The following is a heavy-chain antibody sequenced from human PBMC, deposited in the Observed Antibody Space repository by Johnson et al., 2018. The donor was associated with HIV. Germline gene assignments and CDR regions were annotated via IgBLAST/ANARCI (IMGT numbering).Heavy chain of an antibody. CDR1: GFAFSSYA. CDR3: AKHIVLVVYAIGAAFDI. Sequence: QVQLVESGGGVVQPGRSLRLSCAASGFAFSSYAMHWVRQAPGKGLEWVAVISYDGTSKYQADSVKGRFTISRDNSKNTLYLQMNSLRAEDTAVYYCAKHIVLVVYAIGAAFDIWGQGTMVTVSS. CDR2: ISYDGTSK. D-gene: IGHD2-8*02. J-gene: IGHJ3*02. V-gene: IGHV3-30*18.